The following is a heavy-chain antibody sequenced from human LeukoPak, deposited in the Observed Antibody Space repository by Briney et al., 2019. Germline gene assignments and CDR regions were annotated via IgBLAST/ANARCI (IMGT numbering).Heavy chain of an antibody. V-gene: IGHV4-61*01. Sequence: SETLSLTCTVSGGSVGSVSSYWTWIRQPPGKGLEWIGYVYHTGGTKYNPSLKSRVTISLDTPKNQFSLRLSSVTAADTAVYYCARDSRHPYYYGLDDWGQGTTVIVSS. J-gene: IGHJ6*02. CDR1: GGSVGSVSSY. CDR2: VYHTGGT. CDR3: ARDSRHPYYYGLDD.